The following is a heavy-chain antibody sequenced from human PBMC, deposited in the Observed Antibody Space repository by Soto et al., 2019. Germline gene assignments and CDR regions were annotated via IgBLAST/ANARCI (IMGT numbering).Heavy chain of an antibody. J-gene: IGHJ4*02. CDR3: ARGRGYSYW. CDR2: INHSGST. D-gene: IGHD5-18*01. CDR1: GGSFSGYY. Sequence: QVQLQQWGAGLLKPSETLSLTCAVYGGSFSGYYWSWIRQPPGKGLEWIGEINHSGSTNYNPSLKSRVTLSGDTSRNQFSLQRSSVTAADTAVYSCARGRGYSYWWGQGTLVTVSS. V-gene: IGHV4-34*01.